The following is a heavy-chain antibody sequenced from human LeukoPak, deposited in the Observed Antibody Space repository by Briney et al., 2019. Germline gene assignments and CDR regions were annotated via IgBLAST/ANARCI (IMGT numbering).Heavy chain of an antibody. V-gene: IGHV3-21*01. J-gene: IGHJ6*03. CDR3: ARSAAGTLSYYYYYYMDV. Sequence: GGSLRLSCAASGFTFSSYSMNWVRQAPGKGLEGVSSISSSSSYIYYADSVKGRFTISRDNAKNSLYLQMNSLRAEDTAVYYCARSAAGTLSYYYYYYMDVWGKGTTVTVSS. D-gene: IGHD6-13*01. CDR1: GFTFSSYS. CDR2: ISSSSSYI.